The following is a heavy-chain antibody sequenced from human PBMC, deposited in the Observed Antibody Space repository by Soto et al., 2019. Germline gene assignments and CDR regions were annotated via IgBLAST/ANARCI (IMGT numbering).Heavy chain of an antibody. CDR2: ISSSSSYI. Sequence: EVELVESGGGLVKPGGSLRLSCAASGFTFRIYNMIWVRQAPGKGLEWVSFISSSSSYIYYADSVKGRFTISRDNDKNSLYLQMNSLRAEDTAVYYCARQYPSSSRHFDHWGQGSRVIVSS. J-gene: IGHJ4*02. CDR3: ARQYPSSSRHFDH. V-gene: IGHV3-21*01. D-gene: IGHD6-6*01. CDR1: GFTFRIYN.